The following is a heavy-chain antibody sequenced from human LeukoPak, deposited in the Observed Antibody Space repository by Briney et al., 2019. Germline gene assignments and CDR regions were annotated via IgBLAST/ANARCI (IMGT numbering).Heavy chain of an antibody. CDR3: ARGGRDFWSGYPSDY. CDR2: ISAYNGNT. V-gene: IGHV1-18*01. D-gene: IGHD3-3*01. CDR1: GYTFTSYG. J-gene: IGHJ4*02. Sequence: ASVKVSCKASGYTFTSYGICWVRQPPGQGLEWMGWISAYNGNTNYAQKLQDRVTMTTDTSTSTAYMELRGLRSDDTAVYYCARGGRDFWSGYPSDYWGQGTLVTVS.